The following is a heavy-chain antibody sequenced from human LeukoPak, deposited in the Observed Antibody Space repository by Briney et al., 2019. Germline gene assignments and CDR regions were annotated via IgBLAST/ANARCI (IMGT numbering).Heavy chain of an antibody. CDR1: GFTFSSYA. D-gene: IGHD6-19*01. Sequence: GGSLRLSCAASGFTFSSYAMHWVRQAPGKGLEWVAVISYDGSNKYYADSVKGRFTISRDNSENTLYLQMNSLRAEDTAVYYCARGLQWLVRSYFDYWGQGTLVTVSS. CDR3: ARGLQWLVRSYFDY. V-gene: IGHV3-30*04. J-gene: IGHJ4*02. CDR2: ISYDGSNK.